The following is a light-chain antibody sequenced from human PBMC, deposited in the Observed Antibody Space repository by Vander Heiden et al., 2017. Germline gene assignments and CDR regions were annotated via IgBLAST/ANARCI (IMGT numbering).Light chain of an antibody. Sequence: DIQMTQSPSTLSASIGDRVIITCRAGQSVSTWLAWYQQKPGKAPKLLIYKASSLESGVPSRFSGSGSGTEFTLTISSLQPDDFATYYCQQYDTYGTFGQGTKVDIK. CDR1: QSVSTW. V-gene: IGKV1-5*03. CDR3: QQYDTYGT. CDR2: KAS. J-gene: IGKJ1*01.